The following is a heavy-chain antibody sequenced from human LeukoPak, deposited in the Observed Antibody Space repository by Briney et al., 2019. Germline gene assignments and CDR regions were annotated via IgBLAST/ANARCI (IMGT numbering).Heavy chain of an antibody. V-gene: IGHV3-23*01. CDR1: GFTFSSYA. CDR2: ISGSGGST. CDR3: ATGRKQQLVMWFDP. J-gene: IGHJ5*02. D-gene: IGHD6-13*01. Sequence: GGSLRLSCAASGFTFSSYAMSWVRQAPGKGLEWVSAISGSGGSTYYADSVKGRFTISRDNSKNTLYLQMNSLRAEDTAVYYCATGRKQQLVMWFDPWGQGTLVTVSS.